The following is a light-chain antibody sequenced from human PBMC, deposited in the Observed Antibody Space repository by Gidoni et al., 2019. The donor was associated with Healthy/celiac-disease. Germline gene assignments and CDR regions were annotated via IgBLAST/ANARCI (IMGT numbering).Light chain of an antibody. CDR3: QQRSNWSFT. CDR1: QSVSSY. V-gene: IGKV3-11*01. J-gene: IGKJ5*01. CDR2: DAS. Sequence: EILLTQSPATLSLSPGERATLSCRASQSVSSYLAWYQQKPGQAPRLLIYDASNRATGIPPRFSGSGSGTDFTLTISSLEPEDFAVYYCQQRSNWSFTFGQGTRLEIK.